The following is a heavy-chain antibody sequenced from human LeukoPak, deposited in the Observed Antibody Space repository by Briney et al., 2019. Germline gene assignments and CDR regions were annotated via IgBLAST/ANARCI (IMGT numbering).Heavy chain of an antibody. CDR3: AKVLYSSGWYDY. CDR2: ISGSGGST. Sequence: GGSLRLSCAASGFTFSSYSMNWVRQAPGKGLEWVSAISGSGGSTYYADSVKGRFTISRDNSKNTLYLQMNSLRAEDTAVYYCAKVLYSSGWYDYWGQGTLVTVSS. V-gene: IGHV3-23*01. J-gene: IGHJ4*02. D-gene: IGHD6-19*01. CDR1: GFTFSSYS.